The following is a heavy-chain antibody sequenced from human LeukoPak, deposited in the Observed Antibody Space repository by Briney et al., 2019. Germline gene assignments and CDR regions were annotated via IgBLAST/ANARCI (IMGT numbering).Heavy chain of an antibody. V-gene: IGHV1-69*04. J-gene: IGHJ6*02. CDR1: GGTFSSYT. Sequence: SVKVSCKASGGTFSSYTISWVRQAPGQGLEWMGRIIPILGIANYAQKFQGRVTITADKSTSTAYVELSSLRSEDTAVYYCARDPIVVVAATHYYYYYGMDVWGQGTTVTVSS. CDR3: ARDPIVVVAATHYYYYYGMDV. CDR2: IIPILGIA. D-gene: IGHD2-15*01.